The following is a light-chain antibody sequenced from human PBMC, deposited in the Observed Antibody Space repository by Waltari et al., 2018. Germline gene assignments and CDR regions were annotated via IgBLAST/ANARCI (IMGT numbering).Light chain of an antibody. CDR1: DSDVGAYDF. CDR2: EVS. Sequence: QSALTQPASVSGSPGQSITISCSGTDSDVGAYDFVSWYQHHPRKAHHLIIYEVSNRPSGICTRFSASESHSTASPTISGLQAEDEADSYCSSYTAGSAPGVFGTGTRVTVL. J-gene: IGLJ1*01. CDR3: SSYTAGSAPGV. V-gene: IGLV2-14*01.